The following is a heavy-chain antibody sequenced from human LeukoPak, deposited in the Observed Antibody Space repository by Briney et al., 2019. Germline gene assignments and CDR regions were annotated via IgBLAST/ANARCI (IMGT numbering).Heavy chain of an antibody. J-gene: IGHJ6*03. CDR2: ISYDGSNK. V-gene: IGHV3-30*04. D-gene: IGHD5-12*01. CDR1: GFTFSSYA. CDR3: AKVGSGYDYYYYYYMDV. Sequence: PGGSLRLSCAASGFTFSSYAMHWVRQAPGKGLEWVAVISYDGSNKYYADSVKGRFTISRDNSKNTLYLQMNSLRAEDTAVYYCAKVGSGYDYYYYYYMDVWGKGTTVTVSS.